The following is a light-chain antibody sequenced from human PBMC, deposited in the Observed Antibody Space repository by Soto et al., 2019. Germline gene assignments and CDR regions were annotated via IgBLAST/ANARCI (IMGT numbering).Light chain of an antibody. CDR3: QQGSNWPPIT. CDR2: DAS. Sequence: EIVLTQSPATLSLSPGERATLSCRASQSVSSYLAWYQQKPGQAPRLLIYDASNRATGIPARFSGSGSGTAFTLTIISLEPEDFAVYYCQQGSNWPPITFGQGTRLEIK. CDR1: QSVSSY. J-gene: IGKJ5*01. V-gene: IGKV3-11*01.